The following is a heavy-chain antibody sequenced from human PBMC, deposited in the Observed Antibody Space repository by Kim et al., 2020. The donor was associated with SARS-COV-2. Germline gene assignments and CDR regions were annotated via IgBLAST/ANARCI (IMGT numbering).Heavy chain of an antibody. J-gene: IGHJ6*02. Sequence: SETLSLTCAVYGGSFSGYYWSWIRQPPGKGLECIGEINHSGSTNYNPSLKSRVTISVDTSKNQFSLKLSSVTAADTAVYYCARGHGDFWSGYSYYYGMDVWGQGTTVTVSS. CDR1: GGSFSGYY. CDR2: INHSGST. CDR3: ARGHGDFWSGYSYYYGMDV. D-gene: IGHD3-3*01. V-gene: IGHV4-34*01.